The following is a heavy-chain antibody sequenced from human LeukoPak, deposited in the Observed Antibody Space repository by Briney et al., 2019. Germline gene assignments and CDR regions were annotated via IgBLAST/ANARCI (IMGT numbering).Heavy chain of an antibody. CDR1: GGSISNYY. J-gene: IGHJ6*04. Sequence: PSENLSLTCTVSGGSISNYYWSWIRQPPGKGLEWIGYIYYSGSTNYNPSLKSRVTISVATSKNQFSLKLSSVTAADTAVYYCAREASSSWYGYYGMDVWGKGTTVTVSS. V-gene: IGHV4-59*01. CDR3: AREASSSWYGYYGMDV. CDR2: IYYSGST. D-gene: IGHD6-13*01.